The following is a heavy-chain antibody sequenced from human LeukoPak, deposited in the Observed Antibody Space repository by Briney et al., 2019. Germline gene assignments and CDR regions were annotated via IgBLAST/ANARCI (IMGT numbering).Heavy chain of an antibody. CDR2: INPNSGGT. CDR3: ARDPYSSGWYAPYYYYYGMDV. Sequence: EASVKVSCKASGYTFTGYYIHWVRQAPGQGLEWMGWINPNSGGTNYAQKFQGRVTMTRDTSISTAYMELSRLRSDDTAVYYCARDPYSSGWYAPYYYYYGMDVWGQGTTVTVSS. V-gene: IGHV1-2*02. D-gene: IGHD6-19*01. J-gene: IGHJ6*02. CDR1: GYTFTGYY.